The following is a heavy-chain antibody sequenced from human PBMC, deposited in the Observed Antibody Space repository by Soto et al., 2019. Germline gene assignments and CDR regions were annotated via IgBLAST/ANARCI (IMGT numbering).Heavy chain of an antibody. Sequence: PGGSLRLSCAASGFTFSSYAMHWVRQAPGKGLEWVAVISYDGSNKYYADSVKGRFTISRDNSKNTLYLQMNSLRAEDTAVYYCARAPGHYSIIFFDYWGQGTLVTVSS. V-gene: IGHV3-30-3*01. D-gene: IGHD4-4*01. CDR2: ISYDGSNK. J-gene: IGHJ4*02. CDR3: ARAPGHYSIIFFDY. CDR1: GFTFSSYA.